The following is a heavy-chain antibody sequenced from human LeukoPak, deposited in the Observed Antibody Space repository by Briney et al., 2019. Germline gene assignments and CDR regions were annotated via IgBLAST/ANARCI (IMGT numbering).Heavy chain of an antibody. Sequence: SQTLSLTCAVSGGSISSGGYSWSWIRQPPGKGLEWIGYIYYSGSTNYNPSLKSRVTISVDTSKNQFSLKLSSVTAADTAVYYCARDYGDGYNIWGQGTLVTVSS. CDR2: IYYSGST. CDR1: GGSISSGGYS. CDR3: ARDYGDGYNI. V-gene: IGHV4-61*08. J-gene: IGHJ4*02. D-gene: IGHD5-24*01.